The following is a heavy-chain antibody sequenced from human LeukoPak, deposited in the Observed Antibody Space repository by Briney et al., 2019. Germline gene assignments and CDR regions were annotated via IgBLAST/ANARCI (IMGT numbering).Heavy chain of an antibody. J-gene: IGHJ4*02. V-gene: IGHV3-48*02. CDR3: ARFTASWPDY. CDR2: ISDSSGTI. Sequence: TGGSLRLSCAASGFTFSSYAMSWVRQAPGKGLEWISYISDSSGTIFYADSVKGRFTISRDNAKNSLYLQMNSLRDEDTAIYYCARFTASWPDYWGQGTLVTVSS. CDR1: GFTFSSYA. D-gene: IGHD2-2*01.